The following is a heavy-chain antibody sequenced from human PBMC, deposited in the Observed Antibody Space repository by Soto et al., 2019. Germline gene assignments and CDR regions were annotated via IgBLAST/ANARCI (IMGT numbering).Heavy chain of an antibody. V-gene: IGHV1-69*12. CDR1: GGTFSSYV. CDR2: IIPIFGTA. D-gene: IGHD2-15*01. Sequence: QVQLVQSGAEVKKPGSSVKVSCKASGGTFSSYVISWVRQAPGQGLEWMGGIIPIFGTANYAQKFQGRVTITADESTSTAYMELSSLRSADTAVYYCARSGFRCSGGSCYDFFGWFDPWGQGTLVTVSS. J-gene: IGHJ5*02. CDR3: ARSGFRCSGGSCYDFFGWFDP.